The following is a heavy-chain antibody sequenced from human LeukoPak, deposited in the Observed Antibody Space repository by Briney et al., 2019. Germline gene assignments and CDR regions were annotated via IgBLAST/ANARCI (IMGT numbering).Heavy chain of an antibody. V-gene: IGHV4-34*01. Sequence: PSETLSLTCAVYGGSFSGDYWSWIRQPPGKGLEWIGEINHSGSTNYNPSLKSRVTISVDTSKNQFSLKLSSVTAADTAVYYCARGYYYGIYFDYWGQGTLVTVSS. D-gene: IGHD3-10*01. CDR3: ARGYYYGIYFDY. J-gene: IGHJ4*02. CDR2: INHSGST. CDR1: GGSFSGDY.